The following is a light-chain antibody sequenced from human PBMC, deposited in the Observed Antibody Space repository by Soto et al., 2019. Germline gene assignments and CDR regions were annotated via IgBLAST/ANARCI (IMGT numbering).Light chain of an antibody. CDR1: QSISSW. CDR3: QQHNSYRT. CDR2: DAS. Sequence: DLQMTQSPSTLSASVGDRVTVTCRASQSISSWLAWYQQKPGXAPXXLIYDASNLEGGVPSRFSGSGSGTEFTLTVCSMHPDDFATDYCQQHNSYRTFGRGTKVEI. V-gene: IGKV1-5*01. J-gene: IGKJ4*02.